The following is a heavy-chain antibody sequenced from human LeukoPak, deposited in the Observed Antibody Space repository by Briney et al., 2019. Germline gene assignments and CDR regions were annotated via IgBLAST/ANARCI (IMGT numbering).Heavy chain of an antibody. Sequence: SETLSLTCTVSGGSISSGSYYWTWIRHPPGKRLEWLGDIYYTGSTNYNPSLKNRVTISVDTSNNQFSLKLTSMTAADTAVYYCARSSTPIYAFEIWGQGTGVTVSS. CDR1: GGSISSGSYY. V-gene: IGHV4-61*01. D-gene: IGHD2/OR15-2a*01. J-gene: IGHJ3*02. CDR3: ARSSTPIYAFEI. CDR2: IYYTGST.